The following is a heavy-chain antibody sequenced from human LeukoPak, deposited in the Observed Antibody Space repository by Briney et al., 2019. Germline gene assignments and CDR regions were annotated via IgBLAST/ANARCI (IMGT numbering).Heavy chain of an antibody. D-gene: IGHD2-2*01. CDR3: AREGGMGYCSSTSCPRYMDV. CDR2: IIPIFGTA. Sequence: ASVKVSCKASGGTFSSYAISWVRQAPGQGLEWMGGIIPIFGTANYAQKFQGRVTITADESTSTAYMELSSLRSEDTAVYYCAREGGMGYCSSTSCPRYMDVWGKGTTVTVSS. CDR1: GGTFSSYA. J-gene: IGHJ6*03. V-gene: IGHV1-69*13.